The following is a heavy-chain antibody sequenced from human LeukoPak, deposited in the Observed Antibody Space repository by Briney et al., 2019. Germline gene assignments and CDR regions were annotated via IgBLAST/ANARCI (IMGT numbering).Heavy chain of an antibody. CDR1: GYTFTGYY. D-gene: IGHD5-24*01. CDR2: INPNSGGT. V-gene: IGHV1-2*06. Sequence: ASVKVSCKASGYTFTGYYMHWVRQAPGQGLEWMGRINPNSGGTNYAQKFQGRVTMTRDTSTSTVYMELSSLRSEDTAVYYCARDLIGRDGYNFDYWGQGTLVTVSS. CDR3: ARDLIGRDGYNFDY. J-gene: IGHJ4*02.